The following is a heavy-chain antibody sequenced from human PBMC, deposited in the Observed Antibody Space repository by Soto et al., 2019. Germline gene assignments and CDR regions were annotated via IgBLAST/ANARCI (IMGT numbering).Heavy chain of an antibody. CDR3: ARGAIFGVVTPLDYSYGMDV. D-gene: IGHD3-3*01. Sequence: PGGSLRLSCAASGFTFSSYGTRWVRQAPGKGLAWVAVIWYDGSNKYYADSVKGRFTISRDNSKNTLYLQMNSLRAEDTAVYYCARGAIFGVVTPLDYSYGMDVWGQGTTVTVS. V-gene: IGHV3-33*01. J-gene: IGHJ6*02. CDR2: IWYDGSNK. CDR1: GFTFSSYG.